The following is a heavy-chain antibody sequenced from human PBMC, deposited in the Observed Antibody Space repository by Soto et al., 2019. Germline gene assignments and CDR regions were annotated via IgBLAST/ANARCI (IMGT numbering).Heavy chain of an antibody. V-gene: IGHV4-30-4*01. Sequence: SETLSLTCTVSGGSISSGDYYWSWIRQPPGKGLEWIGYIYYSGSTYYNPSLKSRVTISVDTSKNQFSLKLSSVTAADTAVYYCARDPVVRRPYYYYGMDVWGQGTTVTVSS. CDR1: GGSISSGDYY. CDR3: ARDPVVRRPYYYYGMDV. J-gene: IGHJ6*02. D-gene: IGHD3-10*01. CDR2: IYYSGST.